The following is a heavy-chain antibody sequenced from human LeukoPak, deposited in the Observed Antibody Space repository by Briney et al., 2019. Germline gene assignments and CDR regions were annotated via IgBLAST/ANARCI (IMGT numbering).Heavy chain of an antibody. Sequence: GGSLRLSCAASGFSVSSNYMSWVRQAPGRGLEWVSVIYSGGTTDYADSVKGRFTTSRDNSKNMLYLEMNNLRVEDTAVYYCARVLTWGQGTLVTVST. CDR1: GFSVSSNY. CDR2: IYSGGTT. J-gene: IGHJ5*02. V-gene: IGHV3-53*01. CDR3: ARVLT.